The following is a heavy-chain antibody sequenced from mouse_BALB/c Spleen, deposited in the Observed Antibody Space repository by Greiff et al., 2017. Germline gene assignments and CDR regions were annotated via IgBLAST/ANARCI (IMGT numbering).Heavy chain of an antibody. CDR3: AREVLDY. Sequence: QVQLQQPGAELVKPETSVKLSCKASGYNFTSYWINWVKLRPGQGLEWIGDIYPGSGSTNYNEKFKSKATLTVDTSSSTAYMQLSSLASEDSALYYCAREVLDYWGQGTTLTVSS. J-gene: IGHJ2*01. V-gene: IGHV1-55*01. CDR2: IYPGSGST. D-gene: IGHD2-14*01. CDR1: GYNFTSYW.